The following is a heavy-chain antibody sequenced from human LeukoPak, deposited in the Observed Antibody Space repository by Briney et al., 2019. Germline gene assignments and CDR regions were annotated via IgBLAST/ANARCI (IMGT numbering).Heavy chain of an antibody. CDR1: GDSVSSNSAA. CDR3: ARTQPAGVGNWFDP. CDR2: TYYRSKWFF. J-gene: IGHJ5*02. V-gene: IGHV6-1*01. Sequence: SQTLSLTCAISGDSVSSNSAAWNWIRQSPSRGLEWLGRTYYRSKWFFDYAVSVKSRITINPDTSKNQFSLQLNSVTPEDTAVYYCARTQPAGVGNWFDPWGQGTLVTVSS. D-gene: IGHD2-2*01.